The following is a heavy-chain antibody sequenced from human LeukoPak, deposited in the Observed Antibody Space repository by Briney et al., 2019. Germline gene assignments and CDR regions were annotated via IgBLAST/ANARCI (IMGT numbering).Heavy chain of an antibody. CDR2: IYYSRST. CDR1: GGSISSSSYY. CDR3: ARRVARSSSGFDY. V-gene: IGHV4-39*01. D-gene: IGHD6-6*01. Sequence: SETLSLTCTVSGGSISSSSYYWGWIRQPPGKGLEWIGTIYYSRSTYYNPSLKSRVTVSVDTSKNQFSLKLSSVTAADTAVYYCARRVARSSSGFDYWGQGTLVTVFS. J-gene: IGHJ4*02.